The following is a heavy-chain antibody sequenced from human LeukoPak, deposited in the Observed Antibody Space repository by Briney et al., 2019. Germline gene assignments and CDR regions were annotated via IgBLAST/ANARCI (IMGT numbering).Heavy chain of an antibody. CDR2: ISGSGGST. CDR1: GFTFSSYA. J-gene: IGHJ4*02. D-gene: IGHD3-10*01. CDR3: AKDYDSGSYHPRYFDY. V-gene: IGHV3-23*01. Sequence: GGSLRLSCAASGFTFSSYAMSWVRQAPGKGLEWVSAISGSGGSTYYADSVKGRFTISRDNSKNTLYLQMNSLRAEDTAVYYCAKDYDSGSYHPRYFDYWGQGTLVTVSS.